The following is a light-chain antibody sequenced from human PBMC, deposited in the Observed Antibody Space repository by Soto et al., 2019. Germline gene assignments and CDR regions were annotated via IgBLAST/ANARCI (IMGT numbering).Light chain of an antibody. CDR1: KLGDKY. J-gene: IGLJ3*02. CDR2: QNT. CDR3: QAWDSTVNNAW. V-gene: IGLV3-1*01. Sequence: SYELTQPPSESVSPGQTASITCSGDKLGDKYVAWYQQKPGQSPVVVMYQNTNRPSGIPDRFSGSNSGNTATLTISGTQAMDEGDYYCQAWDSTVNNAWFGGGTKLTVL.